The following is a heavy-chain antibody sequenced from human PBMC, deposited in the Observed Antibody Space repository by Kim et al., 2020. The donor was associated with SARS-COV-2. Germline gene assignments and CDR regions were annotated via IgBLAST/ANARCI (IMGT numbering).Heavy chain of an antibody. Sequence: ASVKVSCKALGYNFTSYAMYWVRHAPGQRPEWMGWIYAGNGDTKYSQKLQDRVTITRDTSASTTYMQLSSLRSDDTAVYYFARVGVARGGNFYYYGMDVWGQGTTITVSS. J-gene: IGHJ6*02. V-gene: IGHV1-3*01. CDR3: ARVGVARGGNFYYYGMDV. D-gene: IGHD3-10*01. CDR2: IYAGNGDT. CDR1: GYNFTSYA.